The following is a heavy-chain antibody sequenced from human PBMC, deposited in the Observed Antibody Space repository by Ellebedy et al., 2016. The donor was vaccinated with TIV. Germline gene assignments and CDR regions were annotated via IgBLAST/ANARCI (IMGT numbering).Heavy chain of an antibody. CDR1: RFTFSIFG. CDR3: ARDRVHYAHFDY. J-gene: IGHJ4*02. CDR2: ISSDGRKK. Sequence: GESLKISXAASRFTFSIFGLHWVRQAPGKGLEWVALISSDGRKKYYADSVRGRFTISRDNSKNTLYLQMNSPRAEDTAVYYCARDRVHYAHFDYWGQGTLVTVSS. V-gene: IGHV3-30*03. D-gene: IGHD4-17*01.